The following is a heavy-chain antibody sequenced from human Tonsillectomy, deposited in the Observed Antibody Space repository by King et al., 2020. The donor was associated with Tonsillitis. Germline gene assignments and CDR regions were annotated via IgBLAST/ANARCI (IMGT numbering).Heavy chain of an antibody. V-gene: IGHV4-4*07. CDR1: GDSMSSNF. D-gene: IGHD3-10*01. J-gene: IGHJ6*03. CDR3: ARDQGESGSESYYKYYYYMDV. Sequence: QLQESGPGLVKPSETLSLTCTVSGDSMSSNFWSWIRQPAGKGLEWMGRIYNSGSANYNPSLKSRVTMSVDTSKNQFSLKVTSVTAADTAVYYCARDQGESGSESYYKYYYYMDVWGKGTTVTVSS. CDR2: IYNSGSA.